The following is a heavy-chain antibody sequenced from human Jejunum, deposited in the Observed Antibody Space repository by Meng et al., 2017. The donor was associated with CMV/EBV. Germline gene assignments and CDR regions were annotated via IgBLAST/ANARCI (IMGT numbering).Heavy chain of an antibody. V-gene: IGHV1-69*04. CDR1: GGPFGCSA. J-gene: IGHJ4*02. CDR3: TRDSSRGWFYFDY. Sequence: SSGGPFGCSAVHWVPQAPGTGLEWMERILPLLSIPNFAQKFQDKVPIPADKSRNTAYMELRSLRSDDTAVYYCTRDSSRGWFYFDYWGQGTLVTVSS. D-gene: IGHD6-19*01. CDR2: ILPLLSIP.